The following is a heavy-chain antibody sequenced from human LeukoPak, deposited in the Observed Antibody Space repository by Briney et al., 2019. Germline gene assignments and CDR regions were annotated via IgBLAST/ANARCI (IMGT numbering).Heavy chain of an antibody. CDR1: VYTFTDYY. J-gene: IGHJ4*02. CDR3: ARGLYCTGGSCSTF. D-gene: IGHD2-15*01. CDR2: INPKTGGT. Sequence: GASVTVSCMASVYTFTDYYIHWVRQAPGQGLEWMGWINPKTGGTNYAQRFQDRVTMTRDTSINPAYMDMSNLRSGDPAVYHCARGLYCTGGSCSTFWGQGSLVTVSS. V-gene: IGHV1-2*02.